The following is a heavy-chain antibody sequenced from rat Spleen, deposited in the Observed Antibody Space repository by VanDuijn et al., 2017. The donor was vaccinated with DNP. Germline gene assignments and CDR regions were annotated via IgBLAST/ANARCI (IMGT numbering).Heavy chain of an antibody. CDR3: ARSGGGFAY. CDR1: GFTFSDYY. V-gene: IGHV5-7*01. Sequence: EVQLVESGGGLVQPGRSLKLSCAASGFTFSDYYMAWVRQAPTKGLEWVATISYDSSSTYHRGSVKGRFTISRDNAESTLYLQMDSLRSEETATYYCARSGGGFAYWGQGTLVTVSS. J-gene: IGHJ3*01. CDR2: ISYDSSST. D-gene: IGHD1-1*01.